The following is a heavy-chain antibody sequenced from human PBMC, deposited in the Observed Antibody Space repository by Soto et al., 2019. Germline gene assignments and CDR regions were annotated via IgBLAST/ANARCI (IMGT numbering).Heavy chain of an antibody. CDR2: IYYSGST. J-gene: IGHJ4*02. CDR3: ARHTPAISISDH. Sequence: QLQLQESGPGLVMPSETLSLTCTVSGGSISSSSYYWGWIRQPPGKGLEWIGSIYYSGSTYYNPSLKSRVTISVDTSKNQFSLNLSSVTAAYTAVYYCARHTPAISISDHWGQGTLVTVSS. V-gene: IGHV4-39*01. D-gene: IGHD2-15*01. CDR1: GGSISSSSYY.